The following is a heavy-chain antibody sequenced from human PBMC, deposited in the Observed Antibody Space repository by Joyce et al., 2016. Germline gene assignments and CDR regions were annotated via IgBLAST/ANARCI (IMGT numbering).Heavy chain of an antibody. CDR3: ARDRKGYGMFDF. Sequence: QVQLQESGPGLVKPSQTLSLTCTVSGDSINNGGYYWSWVRQHPETGLEWIAYIYYTGSAYYSPSRRSRLTISLDTSKNQFSLKLTSVTAADTAIYYCARDRKGYGMFDFWGQGILVTVSS. J-gene: IGHJ4*02. D-gene: IGHD2-15*01. CDR1: GDSINNGGYY. V-gene: IGHV4-31*03. CDR2: IYYTGSA.